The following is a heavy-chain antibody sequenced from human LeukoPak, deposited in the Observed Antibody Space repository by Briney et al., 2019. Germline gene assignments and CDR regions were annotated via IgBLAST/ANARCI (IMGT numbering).Heavy chain of an antibody. CDR1: GFTFTSYS. V-gene: IGHV3-23*01. D-gene: IGHD2-8*01. J-gene: IGHJ4*02. CDR2: ISGSGGST. Sequence: GGSLRLSCAASGFTFTSYSMNWVRQAPGKGLEWVSAISGSGGSTSYADSVKGRFTISRDNAKNTLYLQMNSLRAEDTAVYYCARQRMADYWGQGTLVTVSS. CDR3: ARQRMADY.